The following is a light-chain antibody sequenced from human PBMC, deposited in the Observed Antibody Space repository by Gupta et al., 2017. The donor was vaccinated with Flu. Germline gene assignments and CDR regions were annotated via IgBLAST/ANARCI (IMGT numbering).Light chain of an antibody. CDR2: DVT. V-gene: IGLV2-11*01. CDR3: SSHAGRVTWV. Sequence: QSAPTQPRSVSGSPGQSVTISCTGTSSDVGGYNRVSWYQQRPGKAPKLILYDVTERPSGVPDRFSGSKSGNTASLTISGLHCDDEADYYCSSHAGRVTWVFGTGTTVTVL. CDR1: SSDVGGYNR. J-gene: IGLJ1*01.